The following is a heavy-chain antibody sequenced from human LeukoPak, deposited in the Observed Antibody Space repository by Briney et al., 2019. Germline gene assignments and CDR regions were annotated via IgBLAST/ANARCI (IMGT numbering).Heavy chain of an antibody. CDR1: GGSISSSSYY. CDR3: ARAMGSGSLLFDY. Sequence: SETLSLTCTVSGGSISSSSYYWGWIRQPPGRGLEWIGSIYYSGSTYYNPSLKSRVTISVDTSKNQFSLKLSSVTAADTAVYYCARAMGSGSLLFDYWGQGTLVTVSS. CDR2: IYYSGST. D-gene: IGHD3-10*01. J-gene: IGHJ4*02. V-gene: IGHV4-39*07.